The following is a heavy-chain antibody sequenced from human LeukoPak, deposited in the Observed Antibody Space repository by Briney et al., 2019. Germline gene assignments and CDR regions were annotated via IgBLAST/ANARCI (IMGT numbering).Heavy chain of an antibody. V-gene: IGHV3-23*01. CDR1: GFTFSNYA. D-gene: IGHD3-22*01. Sequence: GGSLRLSCAASGFTFSNYAMNWVRQAPGKGLEWVSIISESGGSTNYADSVKGRFTISRDNSKNTLFLQMNSLRAEDTAVYYCARRYYDTSGYYSLDYWGQGTLVTVSS. J-gene: IGHJ4*02. CDR2: ISESGGST. CDR3: ARRYYDTSGYYSLDY.